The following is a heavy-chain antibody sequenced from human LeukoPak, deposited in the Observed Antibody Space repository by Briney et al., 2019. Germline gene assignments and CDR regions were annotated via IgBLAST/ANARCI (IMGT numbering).Heavy chain of an antibody. J-gene: IGHJ5*02. Sequence: SETLSLTCTVSGGSISSYYWSWIRQPAGKGLEWIGRIYTSGSTNYNPSLKSRVTMSVDASKNQFSLKLSSVTAADTAVYYCASGYYDYWFDPWGQGTLVTVSS. V-gene: IGHV4-4*07. CDR1: GGSISSYY. D-gene: IGHD3-3*01. CDR2: IYTSGST. CDR3: ASGYYDYWFDP.